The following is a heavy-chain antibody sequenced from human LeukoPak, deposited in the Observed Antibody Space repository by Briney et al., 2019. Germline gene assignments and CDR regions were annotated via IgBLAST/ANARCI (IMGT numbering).Heavy chain of an antibody. CDR2: IKSKTDGGTT. CDR3: TTVVEDKDIVVVPSDY. CDR1: GFTVSSNY. Sequence: PGGSLRLSCAASGFTVSSNYMSWVRQAPGKGLEWVGRIKSKTDGGTTDYAAPVKGRFTISRGDSKNTPYLQMNNLKTEDTAVYYCTTVVEDKDIVVVPSDYWGQGTLVTVSS. V-gene: IGHV3-15*01. J-gene: IGHJ4*02. D-gene: IGHD2-2*01.